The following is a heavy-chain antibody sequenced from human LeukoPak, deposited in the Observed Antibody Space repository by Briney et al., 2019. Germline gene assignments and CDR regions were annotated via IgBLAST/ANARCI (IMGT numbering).Heavy chain of an antibody. V-gene: IGHV3-15*01. CDR3: TPDLGS. CDR2: IKSKTDGGTT. Sequence: PGGSLRLSCAASGFTYNNAWMTWVRQAPGKGLEWVARIKSKTDGGTTDYAAPVKGRFTISRDDPKNTLYLQMNSLTTEDTAVYYCTPDLGSWGQGTLVTVSS. J-gene: IGHJ5*02. CDR1: GFTYNNAW.